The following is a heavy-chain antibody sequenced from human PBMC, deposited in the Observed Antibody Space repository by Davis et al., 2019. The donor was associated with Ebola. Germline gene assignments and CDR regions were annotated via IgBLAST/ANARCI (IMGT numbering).Heavy chain of an antibody. CDR1: GGSISSGDYY. CDR3: ARVVPAATEYYFDY. CDR2: IYYSGST. D-gene: IGHD2-2*01. J-gene: IGHJ4*02. Sequence: PSETLSLTCTVSGGSISSGDYYWSWIRQPPGKGLEWIGYIYYSGSTYYNPSLKSRVTISVDTSKNQFSLKLSSVTAADTAVYYCARVVPAATEYYFDYWGQGTLVTVSS. V-gene: IGHV4-30-4*01.